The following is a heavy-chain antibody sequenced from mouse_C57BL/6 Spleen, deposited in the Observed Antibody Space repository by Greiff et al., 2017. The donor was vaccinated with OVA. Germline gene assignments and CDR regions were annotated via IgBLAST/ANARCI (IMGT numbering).Heavy chain of an antibody. CDR2: INPSSGYT. CDR1: GYTFTSYW. Sequence: QVQLQQSGADLAKPGASVKLSCKASGYTFTSYWMHWVKQRPGQGLEWIGYINPSSGYTKYNQKFKDKATLTADKSSSTAYMQLSSLTDEDSAVYYCARSTTVEYIDVWGTGTTVTVSS. V-gene: IGHV1-7*01. CDR3: ARSTTVEYIDV. D-gene: IGHD1-1*01. J-gene: IGHJ1*03.